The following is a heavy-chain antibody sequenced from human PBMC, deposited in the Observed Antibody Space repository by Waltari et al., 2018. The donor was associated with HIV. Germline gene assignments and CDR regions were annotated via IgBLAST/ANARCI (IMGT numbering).Heavy chain of an antibody. D-gene: IGHD2-2*01. V-gene: IGHV4-59*08. CDR1: GASISSYY. J-gene: IGHJ6*02. CDR3: ARHVSYCSSTSCYPFFDYYYYGMDV. CDR2: IYYSGST. Sequence: QVQLQESGPGLVKPSETLSLPCTVSGASISSYYWSWFRHPPGKGLEWIGYIYYSGSTNYNPSLKSRVTISVDTSKNQFSLKLSSVTAADTAVYYCARHVSYCSSTSCYPFFDYYYYGMDVWGQGTTVTVSS.